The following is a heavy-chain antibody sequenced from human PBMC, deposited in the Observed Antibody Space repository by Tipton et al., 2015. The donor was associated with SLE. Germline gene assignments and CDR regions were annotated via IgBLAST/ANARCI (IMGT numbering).Heavy chain of an antibody. CDR1: GFTFSSYW. V-gene: IGHV3-7*01. CDR2: IKQDGSEK. Sequence: SLRLSCAASGFTFSSYWMSWVRQAPGKGLEWVANIKQDGSEKYYVDSVKGRFTISRDNAKNSLYLQMNSLRAEDTAVYYCARQVRYDFWSGYPYGMDVWGQGTTVTVSS. CDR3: ARQVRYDFWSGYPYGMDV. D-gene: IGHD3-3*01. J-gene: IGHJ6*02.